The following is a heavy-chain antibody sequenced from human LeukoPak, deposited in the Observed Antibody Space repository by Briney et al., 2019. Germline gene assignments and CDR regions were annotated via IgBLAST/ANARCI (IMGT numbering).Heavy chain of an antibody. CDR2: IYYSGST. J-gene: IGHJ4*02. CDR1: GGSISSYY. CDR3: ARGDDSSGYYPTNDY. V-gene: IGHV4-59*01. D-gene: IGHD3-22*01. Sequence: SETLSLTCTVSGGSISSYYWSWIRQPPGEGLEWIGYIYYSGSTNYNPSLKSRVTISVDTSKNQFSLKLSSVTAADTAVYYCARGDDSSGYYPTNDYWGQGTLVTVSS.